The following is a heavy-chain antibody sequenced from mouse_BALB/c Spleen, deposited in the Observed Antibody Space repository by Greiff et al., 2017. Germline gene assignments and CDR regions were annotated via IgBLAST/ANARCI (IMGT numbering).Heavy chain of an antibody. CDR1: GFTFSSYA. D-gene: IGHD2-12*01. CDR3: ARDRNDAD. Sequence: EVHLVESGGGLVKPGGSLKLSCAASGFTFSSYAMSWVRQSPEKRLEWVAEISSGGSYTYYPDIVTGRFTISSDNAKNTLYLEMSSLRSEDTAMYYCARDRNDADWGQGTLVTVSA. V-gene: IGHV5-9-4*01. J-gene: IGHJ3*01. CDR2: ISSGGSYT.